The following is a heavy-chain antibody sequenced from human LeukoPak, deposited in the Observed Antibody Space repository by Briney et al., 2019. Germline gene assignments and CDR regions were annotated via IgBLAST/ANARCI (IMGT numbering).Heavy chain of an antibody. J-gene: IGHJ4*02. D-gene: IGHD5-12*01. Sequence: ASVKVSCKASGYTFTSYGISWVRQAPGQGLEWMGWIRAYNGNTNYAQKLQGRVTMTTDTSTSTAYMELRSLRSDDTAVYYCARDPPRRDDGYNDDYWGQGTLVTVSS. V-gene: IGHV1-18*01. CDR2: IRAYNGNT. CDR1: GYTFTSYG. CDR3: ARDPPRRDDGYNDDY.